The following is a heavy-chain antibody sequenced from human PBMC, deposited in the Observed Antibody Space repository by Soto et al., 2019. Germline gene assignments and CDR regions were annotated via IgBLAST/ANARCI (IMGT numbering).Heavy chain of an antibody. CDR3: ARDQIDYYGMDV. D-gene: IGHD3-22*01. Sequence: GGSLRLSCAASGFPFSSYWMSWVRQAPGKGLEWVANIKQDGSEKYYVDSVKGRFTISRDNAKNSLYLQMNSLRAEDTAVYYRARDQIDYYGMDVWGQGTTVTVSS. CDR1: GFPFSSYW. V-gene: IGHV3-7*01. CDR2: IKQDGSEK. J-gene: IGHJ6*02.